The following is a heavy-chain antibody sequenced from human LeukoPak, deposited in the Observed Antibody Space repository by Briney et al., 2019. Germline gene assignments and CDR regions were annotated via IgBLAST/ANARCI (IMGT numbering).Heavy chain of an antibody. CDR3: ARGDGYNSYFDY. D-gene: IGHD5-24*01. CDR2: IYTSGST. CDR1: GASISSDY. V-gene: IGHV4-4*07. J-gene: IGHJ4*02. Sequence: ADTLSLTHSVSGASISSDYWSWIRQPAGEGLEWIGCIYTSGSTNYNPPLKSRVTMSVDTPKTQFSLKLSSVSAAYTPVFHFARGDGYNSYFDYWGQGTLVTVSS.